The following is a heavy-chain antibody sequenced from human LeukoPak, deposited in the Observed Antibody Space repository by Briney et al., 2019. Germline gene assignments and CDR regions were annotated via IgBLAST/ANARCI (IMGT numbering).Heavy chain of an antibody. J-gene: IGHJ4*02. V-gene: IGHV3-48*03. CDR2: ISSSGSTI. Sequence: GGSLRLSCAASGFTFSSYEMNWVRQAPGKGLEWVSYISSSGSTIYYADSVRGRFTISRDNAKNSLYLQMNSLRAEDTAVYYCARVGEMATITSSDYWGQGTLVTVSS. CDR3: ARVGEMATITSSDY. D-gene: IGHD5-24*01. CDR1: GFTFSSYE.